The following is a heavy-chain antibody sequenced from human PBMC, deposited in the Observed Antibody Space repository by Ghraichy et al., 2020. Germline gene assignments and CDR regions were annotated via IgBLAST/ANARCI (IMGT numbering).Heavy chain of an antibody. D-gene: IGHD6-13*01. CDR3: AKDLGIAAAGGY. V-gene: IGHV3-30*02. CDR2: IRYDGSNK. CDR1: GFTFSSYG. J-gene: IGHJ4*02. Sequence: GESLNISCAASGFTFSSYGMHWVRQAPGKGLEWVAFIRYDGSNKYYADSVKGRFTISRDNSKNTLYLQMNSLRAEDTAVYYCAKDLGIAAAGGYWGQGTLVTVSS.